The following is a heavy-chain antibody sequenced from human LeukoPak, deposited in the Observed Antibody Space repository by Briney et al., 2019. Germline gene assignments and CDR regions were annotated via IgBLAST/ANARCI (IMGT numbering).Heavy chain of an antibody. V-gene: IGHV3-30-3*01. Sequence: GGALRLSCAASGVTFSSYAMHWGRQAPGKGLEWVAVISYDGSNKYYADSVKGRFTISRDNSKNTLYLQMNSLRAEDTAVYYCARGMTELKNWGQGTLVTVSS. CDR2: ISYDGSNK. J-gene: IGHJ4*02. CDR1: GVTFSSYA. D-gene: IGHD1-26*01. CDR3: ARGMTELKN.